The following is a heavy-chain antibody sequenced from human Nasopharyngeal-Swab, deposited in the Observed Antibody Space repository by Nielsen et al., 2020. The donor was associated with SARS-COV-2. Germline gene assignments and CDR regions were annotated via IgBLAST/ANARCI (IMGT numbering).Heavy chain of an antibody. CDR2: INPSGGST. Sequence: ASVKVSCKASGYTFTNYYMHWVRQAPGQGLELMGIINPSGGSTSYAQKFQGRVTMTRDTSTSTVYMELGSLRSEDTAVYYWARARGGYCSGGSCYFDYWGQGTLVTVSS. V-gene: IGHV1-46*01. CDR1: GYTFTNYY. J-gene: IGHJ4*02. CDR3: ARARGGYCSGGSCYFDY. D-gene: IGHD2-15*01.